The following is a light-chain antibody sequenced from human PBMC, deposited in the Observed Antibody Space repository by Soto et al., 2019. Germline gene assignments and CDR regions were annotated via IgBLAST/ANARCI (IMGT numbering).Light chain of an antibody. V-gene: IGKV3-20*01. Sequence: EIVLTQSPGTLSLSPGERATLSCRASQSVSSSYLAWYQHKPGQAPSLLISGTSSRATGIPDRFSGSGAGTDFTRTISRLEPEDFAVYYCQQYGTTPWTFGQGTKVEVK. CDR2: GTS. CDR1: QSVSSSY. J-gene: IGKJ1*01. CDR3: QQYGTTPWT.